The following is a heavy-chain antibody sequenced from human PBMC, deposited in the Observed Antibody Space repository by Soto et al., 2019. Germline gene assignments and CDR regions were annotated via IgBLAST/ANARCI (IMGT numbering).Heavy chain of an antibody. V-gene: IGHV3-30-3*01. CDR1: GFTFSSYA. D-gene: IGHD1-7*01. CDR3: ARDVGWHYSPWFDP. Sequence: QVQLVESGGGVVQPGRSLRLSCAASGFTFSSYAMHWVRQAPGKGLEWVAVISYDGSNKYYADSVKGRFTISRDNSKNTLYLQMNSLRAEDTAVYYCARDVGWHYSPWFDPWGQGTLVTVSS. CDR2: ISYDGSNK. J-gene: IGHJ5*02.